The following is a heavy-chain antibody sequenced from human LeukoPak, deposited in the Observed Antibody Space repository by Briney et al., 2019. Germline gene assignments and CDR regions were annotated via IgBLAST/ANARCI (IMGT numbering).Heavy chain of an antibody. CDR2: ISTSSSNK. J-gene: IGHJ4*02. D-gene: IGHD1-26*01. CDR1: GFTFSTYS. CDR3: ARISEPHYFDY. V-gene: IGHV3-21*01. Sequence: GGSLRLSCAASGFTFSTYSMIWVRQAPGKGLEWVSSISTSSSNKHYADSLKGRLTISRDNAKNSLYLQMHSLRAEDTAVYYCARISEPHYFDYWGQGILVTVSS.